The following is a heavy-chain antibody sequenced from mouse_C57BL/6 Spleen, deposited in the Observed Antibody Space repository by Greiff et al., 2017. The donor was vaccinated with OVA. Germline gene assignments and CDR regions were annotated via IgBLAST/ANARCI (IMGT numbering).Heavy chain of an antibody. V-gene: IGHV14-3*01. CDR3: ARGKNYYGSAFDY. Sequence: VQLKQSVAELVRPGASVKLSCTASGFNIKNTYMHWVKQRPEQGLEWIGRIDPANGNTKYAPKFQGKATITADTSSNTAYLQLSSLTSEDTAIYYGARGKNYYGSAFDYWGQGTTLTVSS. CDR1: GFNIKNTY. J-gene: IGHJ2*01. D-gene: IGHD1-1*01. CDR2: IDPANGNT.